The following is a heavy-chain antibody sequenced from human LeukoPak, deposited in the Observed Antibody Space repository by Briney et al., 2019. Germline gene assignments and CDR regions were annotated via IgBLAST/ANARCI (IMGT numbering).Heavy chain of an antibody. Sequence: PGGSLRLSCAASGFTFMDYAMSWVRRAPGRGLEWVSLIFGNGAGTYYADSVKGRFTISRENSKNTLYLQMTSLRGEDTAVYSCAKFNAWEVRDYYFAYWGQGTQVTVSS. D-gene: IGHD1-26*01. V-gene: IGHV3-23*01. J-gene: IGHJ4*02. CDR3: AKFNAWEVRDYYFAY. CDR1: GFTFMDYA. CDR2: IFGNGAGT.